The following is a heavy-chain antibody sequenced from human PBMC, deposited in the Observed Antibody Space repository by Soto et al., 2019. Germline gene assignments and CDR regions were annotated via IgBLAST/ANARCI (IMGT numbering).Heavy chain of an antibody. CDR3: SKGRTTVTTIDAFDI. Sequence: GGSRRRSWAASGFTFSSYVMHWVRQAPGKGLEWVAVISYDGSNKYSADSVKGRFTISRDNSKNTLYLQMNSLRAEDTAVYYCSKGRTTVTTIDAFDIWGQGTMVTVSS. J-gene: IGHJ3*02. D-gene: IGHD4-17*01. CDR1: GFTFSSYV. CDR2: ISYDGSNK. V-gene: IGHV3-30*18.